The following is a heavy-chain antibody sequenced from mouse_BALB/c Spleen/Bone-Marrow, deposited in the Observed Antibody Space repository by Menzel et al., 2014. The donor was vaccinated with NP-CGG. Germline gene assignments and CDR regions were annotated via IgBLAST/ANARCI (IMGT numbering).Heavy chain of an antibody. Sequence: QVTLKVSGAELVRSGASMKMSCKASGYTFTSYNMHWVKRTPGQGLEWIGYIYPGNGGTNYNQKFKGKATLTADTSSSTAYMQISSLTSEDSAVYFCARGERGNSWFAYWGQGTLVTVSA. CDR1: GYTFTSYN. D-gene: IGHD2-1*01. V-gene: IGHV1-12*01. CDR2: IYPGNGGT. CDR3: ARGERGNSWFAY. J-gene: IGHJ3*01.